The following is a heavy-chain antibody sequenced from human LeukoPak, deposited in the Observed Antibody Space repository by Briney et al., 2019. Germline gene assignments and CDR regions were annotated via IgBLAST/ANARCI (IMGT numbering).Heavy chain of an antibody. D-gene: IGHD2-2*01. Sequence: SQTLSLTCTVSGGSISSGGYYWSWVRQPPGKGLEWIGEIYHSGSTNYNPSLKSRVTISVDKSKNQFSLKLSSVTAADTAVYYCARARTSCFDYWGQGTLVTVSS. CDR3: ARARTSCFDY. CDR2: IYHSGST. CDR1: GGSISSGGYY. V-gene: IGHV4-30-2*01. J-gene: IGHJ4*02.